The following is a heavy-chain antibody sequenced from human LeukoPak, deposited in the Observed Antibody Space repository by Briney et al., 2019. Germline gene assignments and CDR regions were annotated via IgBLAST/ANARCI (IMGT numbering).Heavy chain of an antibody. Sequence: PGGSLRLSCTASGFTFSGFSMHWVRQAPGKGLEWLSYISTSSRSTYYADSVKGRFTISRDNAKNTLFLDMHSLRPGDSAVYYCARSAVRGVVCDYWGQGTLLTVSS. CDR3: ARSAVRGVVCDY. CDR2: ISTSSRST. V-gene: IGHV3-48*01. J-gene: IGHJ4*02. D-gene: IGHD3-10*01. CDR1: GFTFSGFS.